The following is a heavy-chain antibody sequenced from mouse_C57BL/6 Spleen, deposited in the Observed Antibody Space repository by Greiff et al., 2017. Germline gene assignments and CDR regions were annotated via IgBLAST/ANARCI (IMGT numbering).Heavy chain of an antibody. Sequence: VKLQESGPGLVKPSQSLSITCTVSGFSLTSYGVHWVRQSPGKGLEWLGVIWGGGSTDYNAAFMSRLSITKDNSTSQVFFKMNSLQADDTAIYYWAKEETTVPHYYAMDYWGQGTSVTVSS. CDR3: AKEETTVPHYYAMDY. CDR2: IWGGGST. CDR1: GFSLTSYG. J-gene: IGHJ4*01. D-gene: IGHD1-1*01. V-gene: IGHV2-5*01.